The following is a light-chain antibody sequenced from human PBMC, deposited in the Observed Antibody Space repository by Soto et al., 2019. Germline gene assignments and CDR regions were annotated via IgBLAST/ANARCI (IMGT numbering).Light chain of an antibody. CDR3: QQYGNLPLT. Sequence: DKLMSQSPATLSVSLGERVTLSCRASQNIHNHMSWFLQKPGQTPRLLIYDAIIRAPDVPARFSGSWSGTEFTLTINSLQSEDFAVYYCQQYGNLPLTFGGGTKVDIK. J-gene: IGKJ4*01. CDR1: QNIHNH. CDR2: DAI. V-gene: IGKV3-15*01.